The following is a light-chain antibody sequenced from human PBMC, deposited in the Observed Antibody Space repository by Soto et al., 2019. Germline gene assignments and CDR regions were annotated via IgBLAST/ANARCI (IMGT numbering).Light chain of an antibody. Sequence: QSALTQPASVSGSPGQSITISCTGTSSDVGGYNFVSWYQQHPGKAPKLVISEVSNRPSGVSSRFSGSKSGDTASLTISGLQAEYEADYYCSSFTSSNTWVFGGGTKLTVL. CDR2: EVS. CDR1: SSDVGGYNF. J-gene: IGLJ3*02. V-gene: IGLV2-14*01. CDR3: SSFTSSNTWV.